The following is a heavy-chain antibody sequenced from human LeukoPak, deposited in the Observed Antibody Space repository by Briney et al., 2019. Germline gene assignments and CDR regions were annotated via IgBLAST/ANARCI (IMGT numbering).Heavy chain of an antibody. D-gene: IGHD3-10*01. CDR1: GFTFSSYW. J-gene: IGHJ6*03. CDR2: IKQDGSEK. CDR3: ARDRRSMVRGVISHYYYYYMDV. V-gene: IGHV3-7*01. Sequence: GGSLRLSCAASGFTFSSYWMSWVRQAPGKGLEWVANIKQDGSEKYYVDSVKGRFTISRDNAKNSLYLQMNSLRAEDTAVYYCARDRRSMVRGVISHYYYYYMDVWGKGTTVTISS.